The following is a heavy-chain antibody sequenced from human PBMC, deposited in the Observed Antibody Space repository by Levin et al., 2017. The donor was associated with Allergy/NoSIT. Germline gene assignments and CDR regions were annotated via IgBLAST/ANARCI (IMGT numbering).Heavy chain of an antibody. D-gene: IGHD6-19*01. J-gene: IGHJ1*01. CDR3: ARAPGYSSGWHERYVHH. V-gene: IGHV1-2*02. CDR1: GYTFTSYY. CDR2: SNPNTGDT. Sequence: ASVKVSCRASGYTFTSYYLHWVRQAPGQGLEWVGWSNPNTGDTNYALKFQGRVAMTRDTSISTAYMELSRLTSDDSAVYFCARAPGYSSGWHERYVHHWGQGTLVTVSS.